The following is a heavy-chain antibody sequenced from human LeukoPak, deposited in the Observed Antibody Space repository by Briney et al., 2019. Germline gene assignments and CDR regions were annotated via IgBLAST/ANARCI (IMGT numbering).Heavy chain of an antibody. Sequence: GGSLGLSCAASGFTFSSYWMHWVRQAPGKGLVWVSRINSDGSSTSYADSVKGRFTISRDNAKNSLYLQMNSLRAEDTAVYYCARGDRDIVVVPAATDFDYWGQGTLVTVSS. V-gene: IGHV3-74*01. J-gene: IGHJ4*02. CDR3: ARGDRDIVVVPAATDFDY. D-gene: IGHD2-2*01. CDR2: INSDGSST. CDR1: GFTFSSYW.